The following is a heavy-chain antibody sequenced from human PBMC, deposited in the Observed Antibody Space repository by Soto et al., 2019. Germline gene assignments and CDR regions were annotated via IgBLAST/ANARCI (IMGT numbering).Heavy chain of an antibody. V-gene: IGHV4-61*08. CDR3: ARWRDDYGDHNWFAP. CDR1: GGSVSSGAYY. D-gene: IGHD4-17*01. CDR2: IYYTGSA. J-gene: IGHJ5*02. Sequence: SETLSLTCSVSGGSVSSGAYYWSWIRQPPEKGLEWIGHIYYTGSANYNPSLKSRVTISVDTSKNQFSLKLSSVTAADTAVYYCARWRDDYGDHNWFAPWGQGTLVTVSS.